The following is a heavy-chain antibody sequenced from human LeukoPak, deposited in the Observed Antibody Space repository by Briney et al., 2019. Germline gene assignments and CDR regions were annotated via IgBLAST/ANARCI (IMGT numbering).Heavy chain of an antibody. Sequence: PGGSLRLSCAASGFTFSSYSMNWVRQAPGKGLEWVSSISSSSSYIYYADSVKGRFTISRDNAKNSLYLQMNSLRAEDTAVYYCARDNCSSTSCYANLVYWGQGTLVTVSS. CDR2: ISSSSSYI. J-gene: IGHJ4*02. CDR1: GFTFSSYS. D-gene: IGHD2-2*01. V-gene: IGHV3-21*01. CDR3: ARDNCSSTSCYANLVY.